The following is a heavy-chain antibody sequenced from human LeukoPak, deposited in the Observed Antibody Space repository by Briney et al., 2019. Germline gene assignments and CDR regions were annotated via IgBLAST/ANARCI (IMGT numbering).Heavy chain of an antibody. J-gene: IGHJ4*02. V-gene: IGHV1-18*01. D-gene: IGHD6-19*01. CDR3: ARDRDSYSSGWYTDY. CDR2: ISAYNGNT. Sequence: GASVKVSCKASGYTFTSYGISWVRQAPGQGLEWMGWISAYNGNTNYAQKLQGRVTMTTDTSTSTAYMELRSLRSDDTAVYYCARDRDSYSSGWYTDYWGQGTLVTVSS. CDR1: GYTFTSYG.